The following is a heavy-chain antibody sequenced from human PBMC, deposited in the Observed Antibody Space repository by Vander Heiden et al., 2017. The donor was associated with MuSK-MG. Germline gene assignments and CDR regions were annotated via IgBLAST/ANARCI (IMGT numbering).Heavy chain of an antibody. D-gene: IGHD1-26*01. Sequence: EVQLVQSGAEVKKPGESLRISCKGSGYSFTSYWISWVRQMAGKGLEWMGRIDPSDSYTNYSPASQGHVTISADKSISTAYLQWSSLKASDTAMYYCARPFSGSYYGDAFDIWGQGTMVTVSS. J-gene: IGHJ3*02. CDR2: IDPSDSYT. CDR3: ARPFSGSYYGDAFDI. V-gene: IGHV5-10-1*03. CDR1: GYSFTSYW.